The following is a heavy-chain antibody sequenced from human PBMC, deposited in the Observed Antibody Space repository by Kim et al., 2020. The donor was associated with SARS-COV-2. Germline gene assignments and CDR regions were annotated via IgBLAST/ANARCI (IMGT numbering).Heavy chain of an antibody. V-gene: IGHV3-30*04. Sequence: GGSLRLSCAASGFPFSSYAMHWVRQAPGKGLEWVAIISYDGSDKYYADSVRGRFTISRDNSKNTLFLQMNSLRTADTALYYCARGRDDGSYASYYHYWG. J-gene: IGHJ4*01. CDR3: ARGRDDGSYASYYHY. CDR1: GFPFSSYA. D-gene: IGHD1-26*01. CDR2: ISYDGSDK.